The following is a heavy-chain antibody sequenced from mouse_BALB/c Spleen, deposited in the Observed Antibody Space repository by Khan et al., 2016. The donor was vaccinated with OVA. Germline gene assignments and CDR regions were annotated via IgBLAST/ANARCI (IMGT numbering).Heavy chain of an antibody. CDR3: ESDYGSSYLCFDY. D-gene: IGHD1-1*01. CDR2: ITYSGST. Sequence: EVQLQESGPGLVKPSQSLSLTCTVTGYSITSDYAGNWIRQFPGNKLEWMAYITYSGSTGYNPSLKGRISITRDTSKKQFFLQLNSVTTEDTATYYCESDYGSSYLCFDYWGQGTTLTVSS. V-gene: IGHV3-2*02. J-gene: IGHJ2*01. CDR1: GYSITSDYA.